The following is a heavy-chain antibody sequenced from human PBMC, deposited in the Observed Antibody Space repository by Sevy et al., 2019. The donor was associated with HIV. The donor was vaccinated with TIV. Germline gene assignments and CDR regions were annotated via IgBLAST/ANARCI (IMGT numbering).Heavy chain of an antibody. CDR3: ARQPKGRYDSSGYRKYYFDY. V-gene: IGHV3-48*02. Sequence: GGFLRLSCAASGFTFSSYSMNWVRQVPGKGLEWVSYISSSSSTIYYADSVKGRFTISRDNAKNSLYLQMNSLRDEDTAVYYSARQPKGRYDSSGYRKYYFDYWGQGTLVTVSS. CDR2: ISSSSSTI. D-gene: IGHD3-22*01. J-gene: IGHJ4*02. CDR1: GFTFSSYS.